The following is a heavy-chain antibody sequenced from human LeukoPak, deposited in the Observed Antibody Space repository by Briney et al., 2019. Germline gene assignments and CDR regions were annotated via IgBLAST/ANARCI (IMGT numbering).Heavy chain of an antibody. CDR3: ARGGVAVAADY. J-gene: IGHJ4*02. CDR2: MNPNSGNT. CDR1: GYSFTSYD. D-gene: IGHD6-19*01. Sequence: ASVKVSCKASGYSFTSYDINWVRQATGQGLEWMGWMNPNSGNTGYEQKLQGRVTMTTDTSTSTAYMELRSLRSDDTAVYYCARGGVAVAADYWGQGTLVTVSS. V-gene: IGHV1-8*01.